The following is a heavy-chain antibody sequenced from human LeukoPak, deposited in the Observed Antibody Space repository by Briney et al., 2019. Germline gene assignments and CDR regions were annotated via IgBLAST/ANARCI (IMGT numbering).Heavy chain of an antibody. J-gene: IGHJ3*02. CDR3: ARPRIAAAHDAFDI. V-gene: IGHV4-59*08. Sequence: SETLSLTCTVSGGSISSYYWNWIRQPPGKGLQWIGYIYYSGSTNYNPSLKSRVTISVGTSKNQFSLKLSSVTAADTAVYYCARPRIAAAHDAFDIWGQGTMVTASS. D-gene: IGHD6-13*01. CDR1: GGSISSYY. CDR2: IYYSGST.